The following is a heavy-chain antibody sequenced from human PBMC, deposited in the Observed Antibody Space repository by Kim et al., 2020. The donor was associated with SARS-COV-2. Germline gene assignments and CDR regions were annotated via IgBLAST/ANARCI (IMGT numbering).Heavy chain of an antibody. D-gene: IGHD3-9*01. Sequence: GGSLRLSCAASGFTFSSYSMNWVRQAPGKGLEWVSYISSSSSTIYYADSVKGRFTISRDNAKNSLYLQMNSLRAEDTAVYYCARRDDILTGYYDYYYYGMDVWGQGTTVTVSS. CDR3: ARRDDILTGYYDYYYYGMDV. CDR2: ISSSSSTI. CDR1: GFTFSSYS. V-gene: IGHV3-48*04. J-gene: IGHJ6*02.